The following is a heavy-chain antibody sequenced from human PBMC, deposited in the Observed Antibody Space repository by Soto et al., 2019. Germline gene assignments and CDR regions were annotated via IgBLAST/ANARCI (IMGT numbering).Heavy chain of an antibody. CDR2: ISGSGGST. CDR1: GFTFSSYA. D-gene: IGHD1-26*01. Sequence: GGSLRLSCAASGFTFSSYAMSWVRQAPGKGLEWVSGISGSGGSTYYADSVKGRFTISRDNSRNTLYLQMNSLRAEDTAVYYCAKGGSYSYYFDDWGQGTLVTVSS. CDR3: AKGGSYSYYFDD. J-gene: IGHJ4*02. V-gene: IGHV3-23*01.